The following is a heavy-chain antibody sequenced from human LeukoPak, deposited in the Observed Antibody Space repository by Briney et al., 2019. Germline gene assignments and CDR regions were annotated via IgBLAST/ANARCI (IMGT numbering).Heavy chain of an antibody. Sequence: ASVKVSCKTSGYTFTNYDINWVRQATGQGLEWMGWMNPKSGNTGSAQRFQGRVTMTRDTSISTAYMELSSLRSEDTAVYYCARVWGAIDYWGQGTLVTVSS. CDR2: MNPKSGNT. CDR3: ARVWGAIDY. D-gene: IGHD1-26*01. V-gene: IGHV1-8*01. CDR1: GYTFTNYD. J-gene: IGHJ4*02.